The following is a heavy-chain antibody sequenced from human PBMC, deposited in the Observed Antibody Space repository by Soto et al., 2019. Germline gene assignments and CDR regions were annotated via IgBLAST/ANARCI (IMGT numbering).Heavy chain of an antibody. V-gene: IGHV4-34*01. CDR3: SVPAGRGPLPFDY. D-gene: IGHD2-2*01. Sequence: PSETLSLTXAVYGGSFSGYYRSWIRQPPGKGLEWIGEINHSGSTNYNPSLKSRVTISVDTSKNQFSLKLSSVTAADTAVYYCSVPAGRGPLPFDYWGQGTLVTVSS. CDR1: GGSFSGYY. J-gene: IGHJ4*02. CDR2: INHSGST.